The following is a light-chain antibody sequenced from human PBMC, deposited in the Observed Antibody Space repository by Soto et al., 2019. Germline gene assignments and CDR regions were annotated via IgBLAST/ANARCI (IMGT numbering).Light chain of an antibody. Sequence: QSALTQPRSVSGSPGQSVTISCTGTSSDVGGYTYVSWYQQHPGKAPKLMIYDVSKRPSGVPDRFSGSKSGNTASLTISGLQAEDEADYYCCSYSGSYTDVFGGGTKLTVL. CDR1: SSDVGGYTY. CDR3: CSYSGSYTDV. CDR2: DVS. V-gene: IGLV2-11*01. J-gene: IGLJ2*01.